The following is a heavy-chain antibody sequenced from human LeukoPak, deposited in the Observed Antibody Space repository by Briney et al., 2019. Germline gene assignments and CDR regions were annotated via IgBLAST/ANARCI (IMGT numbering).Heavy chain of an antibody. CDR1: GYTFTGYY. D-gene: IGHD3-10*01. J-gene: IGHJ4*02. CDR2: INCNNGDT. CDR3: ARNGEI. V-gene: IGHV1-2*02. Sequence: ASVKVSCKTSGYTFTGYYMHWVRQAPGQGLEWMGWINCNNGDTIYAQKFEGRVTVTRDTSISTAYMELSRLEYDDTAVYYCARNGEIWGQGTLVTVSS.